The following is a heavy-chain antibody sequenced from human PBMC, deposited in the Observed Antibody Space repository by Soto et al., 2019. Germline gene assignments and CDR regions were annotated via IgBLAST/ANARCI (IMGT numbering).Heavy chain of an antibody. V-gene: IGHV3-30*18. J-gene: IGHJ4*02. CDR2: TSSDETIK. CDR3: AKKLPGSVMSCPDY. CDR1: GFAFNTYG. D-gene: IGHD4-4*01. Sequence: GGSLRLSCAASGFAFNTYGMHWVRQAPGKGLEWVAATSSDETIKTYSDSAKGRFTISRDNSRNRLYLQMDSLRAEDTALYYCAKKLPGSVMSCPDYWGRGTQVTVSS.